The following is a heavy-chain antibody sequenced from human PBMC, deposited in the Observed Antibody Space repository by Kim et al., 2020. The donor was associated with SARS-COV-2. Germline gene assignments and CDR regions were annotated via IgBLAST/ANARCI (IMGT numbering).Heavy chain of an antibody. CDR3: ARDHREWLQYTANWYFYL. Sequence: SETLSLTCTVSGGSISSYYWRWIRQPPGKGLEWIGYIYYSGSTNYNPSLKSRVTISVDTSKNQFSLKLSSVTAADTAVYYCARDHREWLQYTANWYFYLWGRSTLVTVSS. D-gene: IGHD3-3*01. CDR1: GGSISSYY. V-gene: IGHV4-59*01. CDR2: IYYSGST. J-gene: IGHJ2*01.